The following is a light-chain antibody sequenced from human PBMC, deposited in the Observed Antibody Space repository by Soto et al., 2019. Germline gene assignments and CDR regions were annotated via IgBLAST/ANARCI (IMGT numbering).Light chain of an antibody. J-gene: IGKJ1*01. V-gene: IGKV1-16*02. CDR3: QQYSSAPWT. CDR1: QDISNF. Sequence: DIQLTHSPSSLSASVGDRVIITCRASQDISNFLAWFQQKPGIAPKTRIYGASTLQSGVPSQFSGSGSGTVFTLTSSSLPPEDFATYYCQQYSSAPWTFGQGTKVDLK. CDR2: GAS.